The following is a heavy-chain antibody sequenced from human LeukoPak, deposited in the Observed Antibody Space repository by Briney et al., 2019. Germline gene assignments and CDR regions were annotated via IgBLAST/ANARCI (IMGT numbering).Heavy chain of an antibody. Sequence: SETLSLTCTVSGGSISSGGYYWSWIRQHPGKGLEWIGYIYYSGSTYYNPSLKSRVTISVDTSKNQFSLKLSSVTAADTAVYYCARGIAAENPFDYWGQGTLVTVSS. CDR2: IYYSGST. V-gene: IGHV4-31*03. J-gene: IGHJ4*02. D-gene: IGHD6-13*01. CDR3: ARGIAAENPFDY. CDR1: GGSISSGGYY.